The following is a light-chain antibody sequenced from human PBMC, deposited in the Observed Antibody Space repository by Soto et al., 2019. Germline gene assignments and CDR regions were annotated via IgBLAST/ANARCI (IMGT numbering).Light chain of an antibody. Sequence: AIQLTQSPSSLSASVGEKITITCRASQSVSSALAWYQQKPGKAPILLIYDASSLESGVPSRFNGSGSGTDFTITISSLPPDDFASYYCQQFESYPLSFGGGTKVE. CDR3: QQFESYPLS. CDR1: QSVSSA. V-gene: IGKV1-13*02. CDR2: DAS. J-gene: IGKJ4*01.